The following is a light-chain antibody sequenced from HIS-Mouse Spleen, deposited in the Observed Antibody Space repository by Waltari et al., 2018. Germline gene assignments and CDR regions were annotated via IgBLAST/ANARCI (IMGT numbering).Light chain of an antibody. CDR1: SSDVGSYNL. CDR3: CSYAGSSTWV. Sequence: QAALTQPASVSGSPGQSITISCTGTSSDVGSYNLVSWYQQHPGKAPRLMIYEGSKRPSGVPNRFSGSKSGSTASLTLSGLQAEDEADYYCCSYAGSSTWVFGGGTKLTVL. CDR2: EGS. J-gene: IGLJ3*02. V-gene: IGLV2-23*01.